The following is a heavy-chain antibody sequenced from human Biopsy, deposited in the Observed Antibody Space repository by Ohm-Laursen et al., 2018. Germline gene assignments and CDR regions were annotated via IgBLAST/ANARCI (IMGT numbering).Heavy chain of an antibody. Sequence: TLSLTCTVSGGSISSDYWSWIRQTPGRGLEWIGYIYCSGSTSYNPSLKSRVTISVDTSKNQFSLRLNSVTAADTAVYYCARATNSTGWPYYYFYGMDVWGQGTTVTVSS. CDR1: GGSISSDY. CDR2: IYCSGST. CDR3: ARATNSTGWPYYYFYGMDV. D-gene: IGHD2/OR15-2a*01. J-gene: IGHJ6*02. V-gene: IGHV4-59*01.